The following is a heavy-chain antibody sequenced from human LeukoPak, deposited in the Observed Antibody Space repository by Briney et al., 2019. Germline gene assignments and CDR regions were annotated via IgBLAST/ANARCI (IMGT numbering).Heavy chain of an antibody. CDR3: ARDRVRETYSRNYYNGMDV. CDR2: ISGSSQYI. V-gene: IGHV3-21*01. Sequence: GGSLRLSCAGSGFTFSNYSMNWVRQAPGKVLEWVSSISGSSQYIYYADSIKGRFTMSRDNTKDSLFLLMNSLRAEDTAVYYCARDRVRETYSRNYYNGMDVWGQGTTVTVSS. CDR1: GFTFSNYS. J-gene: IGHJ6*02. D-gene: IGHD1-14*01.